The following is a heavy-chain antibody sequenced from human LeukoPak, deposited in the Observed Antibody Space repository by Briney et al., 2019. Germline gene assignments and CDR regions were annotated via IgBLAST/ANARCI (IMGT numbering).Heavy chain of an antibody. CDR2: VCHSGST. CDR3: ARGGAARPDWFDP. Sequence: PSETLSLTCTVSGYSISSTYCWGWIRQPPGKGLEWIGRVCHSGSTYYNPSLKSRVSISVDTSQNQFSLKLSSVTAADTAVYYCARGGAARPDWFDPWGQGTLVTVSS. D-gene: IGHD6-6*01. V-gene: IGHV4-38-2*02. J-gene: IGHJ5*02. CDR1: GYSISSTYC.